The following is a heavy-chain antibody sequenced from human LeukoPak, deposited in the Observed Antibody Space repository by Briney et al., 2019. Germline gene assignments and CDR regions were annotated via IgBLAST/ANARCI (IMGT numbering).Heavy chain of an antibody. CDR3: ARDKLVGPTLFAS. D-gene: IGHD1-26*01. Sequence: GGSLRLSCAASGFTFSSYWMSWVRQAPGKGLEWVANIKQDGSETYYVDSVKGRFTISRDNAKNSLYLQMNSLRAEDTAVYYCARDKLVGPTLFASWGQGTLAAVSS. J-gene: IGHJ4*02. V-gene: IGHV3-7*01. CDR1: GFTFSSYW. CDR2: IKQDGSET.